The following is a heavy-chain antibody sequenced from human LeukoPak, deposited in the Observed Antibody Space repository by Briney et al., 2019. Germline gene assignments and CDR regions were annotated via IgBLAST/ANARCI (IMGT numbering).Heavy chain of an antibody. CDR3: AHYYYDTSGFDY. CDR2: IYWDDNK. Sequence: ESGPTLVNPTQNLTLTCTFARFSLSLSGVGVGWIRQPPGKALEWLALIYWDDNKRYSPSLKSRLIITKDTPKNQVVLTMTNMDPVDTATYYCAHYYYDTSGFDYWGQGTLVTVSS. J-gene: IGHJ4*02. D-gene: IGHD3-22*01. V-gene: IGHV2-5*02. CDR1: RFSLSLSGVG.